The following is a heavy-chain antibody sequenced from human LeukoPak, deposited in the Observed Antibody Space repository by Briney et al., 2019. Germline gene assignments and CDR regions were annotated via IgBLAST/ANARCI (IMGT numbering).Heavy chain of an antibody. V-gene: IGHV1-2*02. Sequence: GASVKVSCKASGYTFTSYYMHWVRQAPGQGLEWMGWINPNSGGTNYAQKFQGRVTMTRDTSISTAYMELSRLRSDDTAVYYCARDTPSDMLAKNNWFDPWGQETLVTVSS. D-gene: IGHD3-9*01. CDR1: GYTFTSYY. CDR3: ARDTPSDMLAKNNWFDP. CDR2: INPNSGGT. J-gene: IGHJ5*02.